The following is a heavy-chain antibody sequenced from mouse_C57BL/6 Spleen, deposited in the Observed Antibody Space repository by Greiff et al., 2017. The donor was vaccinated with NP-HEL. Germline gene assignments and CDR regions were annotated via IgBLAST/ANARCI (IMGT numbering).Heavy chain of an antibody. Sequence: EVQLQQSGPELVKPGASVKISCKASGYTFTDYYMNWVKQSHGKSLEWIGDINPNNGGTSYNQKFKGKATLTVDKSSSTAYMELRSLTSEDSAVYYCARKGLDGSLIFDYWGQGTTLTVSS. D-gene: IGHD1-1*01. V-gene: IGHV1-26*01. CDR2: INPNNGGT. CDR1: GYTFTDYY. CDR3: ARKGLDGSLIFDY. J-gene: IGHJ2*01.